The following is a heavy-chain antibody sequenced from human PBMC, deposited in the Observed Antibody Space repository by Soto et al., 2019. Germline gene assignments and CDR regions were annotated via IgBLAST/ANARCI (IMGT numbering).Heavy chain of an antibody. Sequence: SETLSLTCTVSGGSISSGDYYWSWIRQPPGKGLEWIGYIYYSGSTYYNPSLKSRVTISVDTSKNQFSLKLSSVTAADTAVYYCARVDIVATRMDVWGQGTTVTVSS. J-gene: IGHJ6*02. V-gene: IGHV4-30-4*01. CDR2: IYYSGST. D-gene: IGHD5-12*01. CDR1: GGSISSGDYY. CDR3: ARVDIVATRMDV.